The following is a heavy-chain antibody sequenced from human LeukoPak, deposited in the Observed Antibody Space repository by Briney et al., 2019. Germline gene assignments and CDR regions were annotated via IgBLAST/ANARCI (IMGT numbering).Heavy chain of an antibody. V-gene: IGHV3-21*01. CDR3: ARDGYYYNGMDV. CDR1: GFSFSSYS. Sequence: GGSLRLSCAASGFSFSSYSMNWVRQAPGNGLEWVSSISSSSSDIYYTDSVKGRFTISRDNAKNSLYLQMNSLRAEDTAVYYCARDGYYYNGMDVWGQGTTVTVSS. CDR2: ISSSSSDI. J-gene: IGHJ6*02.